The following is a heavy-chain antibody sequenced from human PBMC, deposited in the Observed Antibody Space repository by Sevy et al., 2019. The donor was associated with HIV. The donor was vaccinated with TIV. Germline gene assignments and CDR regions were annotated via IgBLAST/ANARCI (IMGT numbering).Heavy chain of an antibody. Sequence: GGSLRLSCAASGFTFSDYYMNWIRQAPGKGLEWVSYISSSGSTMYYADSVKGRFTSSRDNAKNSLYLQMNSLRAEDTAVYYCALDCSGGSCYSDYWGQGTLVTVSS. CDR3: ALDCSGGSCYSDY. CDR2: ISSSGSTM. J-gene: IGHJ4*02. V-gene: IGHV3-11*01. CDR1: GFTFSDYY. D-gene: IGHD2-15*01.